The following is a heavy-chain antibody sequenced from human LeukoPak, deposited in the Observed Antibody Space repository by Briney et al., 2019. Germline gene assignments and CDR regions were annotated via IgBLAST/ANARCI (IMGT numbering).Heavy chain of an antibody. CDR3: ARPSQYYYDSPDHYYFDY. Sequence: ASVKVSCKASGYTFTGYYMHWVRQAPGQGLEWMGWINPNSGGTNYAQKFQGWVTMTRDTSISTAYMELSRLRSDDTAVYYCARPSQYYYDSPDHYYFDYWGQGTLVTVSS. J-gene: IGHJ4*02. CDR1: GYTFTGYY. CDR2: INPNSGGT. V-gene: IGHV1-2*04. D-gene: IGHD3-22*01.